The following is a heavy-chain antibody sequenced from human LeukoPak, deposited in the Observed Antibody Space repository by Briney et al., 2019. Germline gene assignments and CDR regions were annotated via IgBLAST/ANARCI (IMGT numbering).Heavy chain of an antibody. CDR2: IYYSGST. CDR3: ARDSGYGSGSPGAFDI. Sequence: TPSETLSLTCTVSGGSISSYYWSWIRQPPGKGLEWIGYIYYSGSTNYNPSLKSRVTISVDTSKNQFSLKLSSVTAADTAVYYCARDSGYGSGSPGAFDIWGQGTMVTVSS. V-gene: IGHV4-59*01. J-gene: IGHJ3*02. D-gene: IGHD3-10*01. CDR1: GGSISSYY.